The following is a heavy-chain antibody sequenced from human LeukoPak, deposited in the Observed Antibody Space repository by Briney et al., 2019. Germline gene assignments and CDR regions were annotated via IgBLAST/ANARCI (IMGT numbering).Heavy chain of an antibody. D-gene: IGHD3-9*01. V-gene: IGHV3-30*02. CDR3: AKGGGFDWLNYYYMDV. CDR2: IQFDGSNK. Sequence: PGGSLRLSCAASGFTFNTYAMHWVRQAPGKGLEWVAFIQFDGSNKYYADSLKGRFTISRDNSENTLYLQMNSLRAEDTAVYYCAKGGGFDWLNYYYMDVWGKGTTVIISS. J-gene: IGHJ6*03. CDR1: GFTFNTYA.